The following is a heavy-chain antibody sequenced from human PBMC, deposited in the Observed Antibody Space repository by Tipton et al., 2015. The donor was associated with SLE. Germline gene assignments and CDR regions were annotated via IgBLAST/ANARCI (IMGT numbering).Heavy chain of an antibody. CDR2: IYSGGST. Sequence: SLRLSCAASGFTVSSNYMSWVRQAPGKGLEWVSVIYSGGSTYYADSVKGRFIISRDNSKNTLYLQMNSLRAEDTAVYYCARSISSAWDDYWGQGTLVTVSS. J-gene: IGHJ4*02. CDR3: ARSISSAWDDY. CDR1: GFTVSSNY. V-gene: IGHV3-53*01. D-gene: IGHD6-19*01.